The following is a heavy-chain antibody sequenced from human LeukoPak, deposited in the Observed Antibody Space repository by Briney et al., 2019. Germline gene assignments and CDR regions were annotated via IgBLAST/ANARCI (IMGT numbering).Heavy chain of an antibody. D-gene: IGHD5-18*01. J-gene: IGHJ4*02. CDR2: ISSSSSYI. CDR3: ARDSLWVDTAMVTSDY. CDR1: GFTFSSYS. V-gene: IGHV3-21*01. Sequence: GGSLRLSCAASGFTFSSYSMNWVRQAPGKGLEWVSSISSSSSYIYYADSVKGRFTISRDNAKNSLYLQMNSLRAEDTAVYYCARDSLWVDTAMVTSDYWGQGTLVTVSS.